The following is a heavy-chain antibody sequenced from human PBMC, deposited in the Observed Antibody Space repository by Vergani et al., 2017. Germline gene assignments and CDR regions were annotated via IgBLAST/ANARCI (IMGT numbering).Heavy chain of an antibody. CDR3: ARHSTVEWLVKLGWIDP. CDR2: IYYSGRT. D-gene: IGHD6-19*01. J-gene: IGHJ5*02. CDR1: GASIRSSNYY. Sequence: QLQLQESGPGLVKPSATLSLTCSVSGASIRSSNYYWGWIRQPPGKGLEWIASIYYSGRTYYNPSLKSRVTISVDTSKHQFSLKLSSVTAADTAVYFCARHSTVEWLVKLGWIDPWGQGILVTVSS. V-gene: IGHV4-39*01.